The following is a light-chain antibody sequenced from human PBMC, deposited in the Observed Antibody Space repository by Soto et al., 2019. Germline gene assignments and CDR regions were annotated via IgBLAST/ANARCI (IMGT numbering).Light chain of an antibody. CDR3: QQCYIYWR. V-gene: IGKV1-5*01. J-gene: IGKJ1*01. CDR2: DAS. Sequence: IQVTQSPSTLSASVGDTVTIACRASQTINNCLAWHQQKPGKDPKLLISDASSLEPGVPSRFSGSGSGTEFTLSINSLQPDDFATYYCQQCYIYWRFGQGTKVHIK. CDR1: QTINNC.